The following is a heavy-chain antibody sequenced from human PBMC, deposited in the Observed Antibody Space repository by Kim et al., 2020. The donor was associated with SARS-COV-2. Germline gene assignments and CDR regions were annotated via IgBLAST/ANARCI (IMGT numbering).Heavy chain of an antibody. Sequence: FTISRDNAKNSLYLQMNSLRAEDTAVYYCARGTESNDYVWGSYRAYYFDYWGQGTLVTVSS. D-gene: IGHD3-16*02. J-gene: IGHJ4*02. V-gene: IGHV3-11*06. CDR3: ARGTESNDYVWGSYRAYYFDY.